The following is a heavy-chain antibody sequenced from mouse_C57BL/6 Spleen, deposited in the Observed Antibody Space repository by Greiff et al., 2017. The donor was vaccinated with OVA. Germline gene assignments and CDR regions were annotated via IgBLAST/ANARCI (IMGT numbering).Heavy chain of an antibody. CDR3: ARYAAYYLDY. V-gene: IGHV7-3*01. CDR2: IRNKANGYTT. J-gene: IGHJ2*01. Sequence: EVNLVESGGGLVQPGGSLSLSCAASGFTFTDYYMSWVRQPPGKALEWLGFIRNKANGYTTEYSASVKGRFTISRDNSQSILYLQMNALRAEDSATYYCARYAAYYLDYWGQGTTLTVSS. CDR1: GFTFTDYY.